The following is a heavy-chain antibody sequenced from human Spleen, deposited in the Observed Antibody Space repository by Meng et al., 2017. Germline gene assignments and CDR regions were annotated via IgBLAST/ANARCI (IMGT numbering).Heavy chain of an antibody. CDR3: ARDEDISAAGKLFGDY. D-gene: IGHD6-25*01. J-gene: IGHJ4*02. CDR2: IIPAFGAP. Sequence: RGQSGAEVKRPGSSVKVSSKAPGGTFNSYAISWVRQAPGQWLEWMGGIIPAFGAPNHAQKFQGRVTMTGDTSISTAYMELSGLRSDDTAMYYCARDEDISAAGKLFGDYWGQGTLVTVSS. V-gene: IGHV1-69*06. CDR1: GGTFNSYA.